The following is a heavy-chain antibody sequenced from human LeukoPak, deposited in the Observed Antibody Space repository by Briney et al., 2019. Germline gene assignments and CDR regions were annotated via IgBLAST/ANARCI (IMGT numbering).Heavy chain of an antibody. J-gene: IGHJ5*02. D-gene: IGHD3-3*01. CDR1: GGSISSSTYY. CDR2: IYYRGST. CDR3: ARLGRTYYDFWSGP. Sequence: SETLSLTCTVSGGSISSSTYYWGWVRQPPGKGLEWIGTIYYRGSTYYNTSLKSRVTISVDTSKNQFSLKLTSVTAADTAVYYCARLGRTYYDFWSGPWGQGTLVTVSS. V-gene: IGHV4-39*01.